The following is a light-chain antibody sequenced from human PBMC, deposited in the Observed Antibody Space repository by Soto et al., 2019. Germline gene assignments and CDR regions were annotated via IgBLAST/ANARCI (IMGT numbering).Light chain of an antibody. CDR2: GAS. CDR3: KQYDNSPIT. J-gene: IGKJ5*01. V-gene: IGKV3-20*01. CDR1: HSISSSF. Sequence: EIGLTQSPGILSLSPGERAAFSCGAGHSISSSFLAWYQQKPGQAPRLVIYGASSRATGIHDRFSGTGSETDFTLTISRLEPEDFAVYYCKQYDNSPITFGQGTRLEIK.